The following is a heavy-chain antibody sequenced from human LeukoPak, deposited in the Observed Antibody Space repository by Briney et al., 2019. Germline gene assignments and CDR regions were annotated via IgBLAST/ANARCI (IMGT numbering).Heavy chain of an antibody. Sequence: PGGSLRLSCAASGFIFSSYAMSWVRQAPGKGLEWVSAISGGGGSTYYADSVKGRFTISRDNSKNTLYLQMNSLRAEDTAVYYCVRLGDCTNGICYTADCDYWGQGTLVTVSS. CDR2: ISGGGGST. J-gene: IGHJ4*02. CDR1: GFIFSSYA. D-gene: IGHD2-8*01. CDR3: VRLGDCTNGICYTADCDY. V-gene: IGHV3-23*01.